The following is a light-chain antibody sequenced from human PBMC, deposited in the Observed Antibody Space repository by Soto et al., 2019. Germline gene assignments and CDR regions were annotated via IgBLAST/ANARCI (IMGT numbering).Light chain of an antibody. J-gene: IGLJ1*01. CDR3: CSYAGTNTFV. Sequence: QSALTQPASVSGSPGQSITISCTGTSSDVGSYNLVSWYQQHPGKAPKLMIYEGNKRPSGVSKRFSGSKSANPASLTISGLQTEDEADYCCCSYAGTNTFVFGTGTKLTVL. CDR2: EGN. V-gene: IGLV2-23*01. CDR1: SSDVGSYNL.